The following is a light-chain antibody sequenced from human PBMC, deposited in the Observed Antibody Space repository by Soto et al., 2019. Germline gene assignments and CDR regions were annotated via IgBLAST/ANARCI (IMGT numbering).Light chain of an antibody. V-gene: IGKV1-33*01. CDR3: QQYDVLPLS. J-gene: IGKJ3*01. CDR2: DAS. CDR1: QDISNY. Sequence: DIQLTQSPSSLSASVGDRVTITCQASQDISNYLNWYQHKPGKAPKLLIYDASNLETGVPSRFSGSGSGTHFTFTINSLQTEDVATYYCQQYDVLPLSFGPGTKVDI.